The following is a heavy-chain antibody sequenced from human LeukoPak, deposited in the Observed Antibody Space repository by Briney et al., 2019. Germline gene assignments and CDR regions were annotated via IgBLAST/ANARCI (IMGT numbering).Heavy chain of an antibody. CDR3: AKLSGSYKLDY. V-gene: IGHV3-23*01. Sequence: GGSLRLSCAASGFTFSSYAMDWVRQAPGKGLEWVSAVSGSGGRTYYADSVKGRFTISRDNSKNTLYLQMNSLRAEDTAVYYCAKLSGSYKLDYWGQGTLVTVSS. CDR2: VSGSGGRT. CDR1: GFTFSSYA. D-gene: IGHD1-26*01. J-gene: IGHJ4*02.